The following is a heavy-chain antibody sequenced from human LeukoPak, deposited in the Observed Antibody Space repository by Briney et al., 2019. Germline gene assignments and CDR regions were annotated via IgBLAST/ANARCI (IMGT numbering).Heavy chain of an antibody. CDR3: ARGTMITFGGVTY. J-gene: IGHJ4*02. CDR2: INSDGINT. Sequence: GGSLRLSCAASGFTFSSYEMNWVRQAPGKGLVWVSRINSDGINTSYADSVKGRFTISRDNAKNTLNLQMNSLRAEDTAVYYCARGTMITFGGVTYWGQGTLVTVSS. V-gene: IGHV3-74*01. CDR1: GFTFSSYE. D-gene: IGHD3-16*01.